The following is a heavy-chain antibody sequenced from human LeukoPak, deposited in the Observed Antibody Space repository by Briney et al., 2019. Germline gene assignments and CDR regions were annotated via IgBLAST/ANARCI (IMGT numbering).Heavy chain of an antibody. D-gene: IGHD3-9*01. CDR1: GLTFKIYW. J-gene: IGHJ6*02. CDR3: ARTPGLYYYYGMDV. Sequence: GGSLRLSCAASGLTFKIYWMSWVRQAPGKGLEWVASINQDGTEKYYVDSVKGRFTISRDNARNSLYLQMNSLRAEDTAVYYCARTPGLYYYYGMDVWGQGTTVTVSS. V-gene: IGHV3-7*01. CDR2: INQDGTEK.